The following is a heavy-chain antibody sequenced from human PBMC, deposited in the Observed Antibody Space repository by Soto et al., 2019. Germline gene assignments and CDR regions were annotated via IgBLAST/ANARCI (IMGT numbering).Heavy chain of an antibody. J-gene: IGHJ5*02. CDR3: ARSKKGDYYGSGSYYRSWFDP. V-gene: IGHV4-31*03. CDR1: GGSISSGGYY. CDR2: IYYSGST. D-gene: IGHD3-10*01. Sequence: QVQLQESGPGLVKPSQTLSLTCTVSGGSISSGGYYWSWIRQHPGKGLEWIGYIYYSGSTYYNPSLRSRVTTSGDTSKNQFSLKLSSVTAADTAVYCCARSKKGDYYGSGSYYRSWFDPWGQGTLVTVSS.